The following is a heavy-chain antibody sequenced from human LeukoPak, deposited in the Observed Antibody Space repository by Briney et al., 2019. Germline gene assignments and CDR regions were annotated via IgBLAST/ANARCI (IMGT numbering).Heavy chain of an antibody. CDR2: ISSSSSYI. J-gene: IGHJ4*02. CDR3: ARDGVSSGWYDAGYFDY. V-gene: IGHV3-21*01. Sequence: GGSLRLSCAASGFTFSSYSMNWVRQAPGKGLEWVSSISSSSSYIYYADSVKGRFTISRDNAKNSLYLQMNSLRAADTAVYYCARDGVSSGWYDAGYFDYWGQGTLVTVSS. D-gene: IGHD6-19*01. CDR1: GFTFSSYS.